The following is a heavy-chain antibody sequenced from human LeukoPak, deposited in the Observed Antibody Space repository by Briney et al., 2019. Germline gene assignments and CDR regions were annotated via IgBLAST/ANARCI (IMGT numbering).Heavy chain of an antibody. D-gene: IGHD4-17*01. CDR2: ISGSGGST. V-gene: IGHV3-23*01. CDR3: ARSYVAVTDFDY. J-gene: IGHJ4*02. CDR1: GFTFSSYA. Sequence: GGSLRLSCAASGFTFSSYAMSWVRQAPGKGLEWVSAISGSGGSTYYADSVKGRFTISRDNSKNTLYLQMNSLRAEDTAVYYCARSYVAVTDFDYWGQGTLVTVSS.